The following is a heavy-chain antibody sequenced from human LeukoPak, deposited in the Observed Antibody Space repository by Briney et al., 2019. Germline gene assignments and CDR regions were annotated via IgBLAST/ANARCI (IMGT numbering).Heavy chain of an antibody. CDR2: IYSGGST. Sequence: GGSLRLSCAASGFTVGSNYMSWVRRAPGKGLEWVSVIYSGGSTYYADSVKGRFTISRDNSKNTLYLQMNSLRAEDTAVYYCARDCSGGSCYSYYAFDIWGQGTMVTVSS. CDR1: GFTVGSNY. D-gene: IGHD2-15*01. CDR3: ARDCSGGSCYSYYAFDI. V-gene: IGHV3-53*01. J-gene: IGHJ3*02.